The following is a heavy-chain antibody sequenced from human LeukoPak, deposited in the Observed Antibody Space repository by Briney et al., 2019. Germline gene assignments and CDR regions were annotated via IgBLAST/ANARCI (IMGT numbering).Heavy chain of an antibody. CDR2: ISSGSVYI. CDR1: RFTFSDYS. V-gene: IGHV3-21*01. Sequence: PGGSLRLSCAASRFTFSDYSMNWVRQAPGKGLQWVASISSGSVYIYYADSVKGRFTISRDNAKNSLYLQMNSLRAEDTAVYHCARRAVAGTDMDVWGKGTTVTISS. J-gene: IGHJ6*03. CDR3: ARRAVAGTDMDV. D-gene: IGHD6-19*01.